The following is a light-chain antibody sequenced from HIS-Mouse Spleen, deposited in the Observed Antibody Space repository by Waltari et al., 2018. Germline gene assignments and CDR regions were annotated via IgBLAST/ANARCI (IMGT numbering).Light chain of an antibody. CDR1: KLGDKY. J-gene: IGLJ1*01. V-gene: IGLV3-1*01. CDR2: QDS. CDR3: QAWDSSTYV. Sequence: SYELTQPPSVSVSPGQTASITCSGDKLGDKYACWYQQKPDQSPVLVIYQDSKRPSGIPGGLSGSNSGNTATLTISGTQAMDEADYYCQAWDSSTYVFGTGTKVTVL.